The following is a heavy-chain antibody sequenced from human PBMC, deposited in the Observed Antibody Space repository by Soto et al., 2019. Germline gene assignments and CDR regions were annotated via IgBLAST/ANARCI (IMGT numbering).Heavy chain of an antibody. D-gene: IGHD2-15*01. CDR1: VVFISSDY. Sequence: QVKLGESGPGLVHPSETLSLTCTVSVVFISSDYWSWIRQPPGKGLEWIGYLYHDGKTDSSPSLKSRVTISLDTSKNQISLRLTSVTAADTAVYYCARLKGIATAVWYFDLWGRGTLVTVSS. J-gene: IGHJ2*01. CDR3: ARLKGIATAVWYFDL. V-gene: IGHV4-59*08. CDR2: LYHDGKT.